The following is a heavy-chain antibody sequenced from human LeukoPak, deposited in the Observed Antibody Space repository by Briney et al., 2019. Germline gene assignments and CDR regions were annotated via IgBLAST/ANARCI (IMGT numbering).Heavy chain of an antibody. CDR3: AREHSSSSGKVFDS. J-gene: IGHJ4*02. D-gene: IGHD6-6*01. V-gene: IGHV1-2*02. Sequence: GASVKVSCKASVYTFPGYYMHWVRQAPGQGLEWMGWINPNSGGTNYAQKFQGRVTMTRDTSISTAYMELSRLRSDDTAVYYCAREHSSSSGKVFDSWGQGTLVTVSS. CDR1: VYTFPGYY. CDR2: INPNSGGT.